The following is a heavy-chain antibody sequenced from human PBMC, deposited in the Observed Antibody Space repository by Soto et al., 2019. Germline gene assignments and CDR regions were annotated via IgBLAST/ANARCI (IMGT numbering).Heavy chain of an antibody. CDR3: ARDLYSSSVLDY. CDR2: ISSSSSYI. D-gene: IGHD6-13*01. Sequence: EVQLVESGGGLVKPGESLRLSCAASGFTFSSYSMNWVRQAPGKGLEWVSSISSSSSYIYYADSVKGRFTISRDNAKNSLYLQMNSLRAEDTAVYYCARDLYSSSVLDYWGQGTLVTVSS. V-gene: IGHV3-21*01. J-gene: IGHJ4*02. CDR1: GFTFSSYS.